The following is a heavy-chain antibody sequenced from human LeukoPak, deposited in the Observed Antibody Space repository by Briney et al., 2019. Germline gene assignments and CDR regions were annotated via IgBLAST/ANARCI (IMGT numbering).Heavy chain of an antibody. D-gene: IGHD3-10*01. CDR2: INHGGST. V-gene: IGHV4-59*01. CDR1: GGSISSYY. CDR3: ARGVTAFDY. Sequence: PSETLSLTCAVSGGSISSYYWSWLRQPPRKGLEWIGYINHGGSTNSNPSLKSRLTMSVDTSKNQFSLKLNSVTAADTAVYYCARGVTAFDYWGQGTLVTVSS. J-gene: IGHJ4*02.